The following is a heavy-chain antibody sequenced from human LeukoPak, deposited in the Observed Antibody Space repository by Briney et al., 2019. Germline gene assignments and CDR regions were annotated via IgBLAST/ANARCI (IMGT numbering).Heavy chain of an antibody. Sequence: PGGSLRLSCAASGFTFSSYEMNWVRQAPGKGLEWVSYISSSGSTIYYADSVKGRFTISRGNAKNSLYLQMNSLRAEDTAVYYCARAAQLDFWAHGMDVWGQGTTVTVSS. J-gene: IGHJ6*02. CDR3: ARAAQLDFWAHGMDV. CDR1: GFTFSSYE. CDR2: ISSSGSTI. V-gene: IGHV3-48*03. D-gene: IGHD3-3*01.